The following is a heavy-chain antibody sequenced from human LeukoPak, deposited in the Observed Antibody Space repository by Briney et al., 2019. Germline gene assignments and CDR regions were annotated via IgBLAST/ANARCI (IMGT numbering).Heavy chain of an antibody. CDR3: ARELRQLLFCCHDY. D-gene: IGHD2-2*01. Sequence: GGSLRLSCAASGFTFSDYYMSWIRQAPGKGLEWVSYISSSGSTIYYADSVKGRFTISRDNAKNSLYLQMNSLRAEDTAVYYFARELRQLLFCCHDYWGQGTLVTGSS. V-gene: IGHV3-11*01. CDR1: GFTFSDYY. J-gene: IGHJ4*02. CDR2: ISSSGSTI.